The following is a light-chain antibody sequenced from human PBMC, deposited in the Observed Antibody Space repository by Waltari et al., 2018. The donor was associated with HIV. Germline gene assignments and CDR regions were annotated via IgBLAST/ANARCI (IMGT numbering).Light chain of an antibody. Sequence: EIVMTQYPATLSVSPGERATLSCRASQSVSSDLAWYQQKPGQAPRLLIYGASTGATGVPARFSGSGSGTEFTLSISSLQSEDFGIFYCQQYKDWPPWTFGQGTKVEVK. V-gene: IGKV3-15*01. J-gene: IGKJ1*01. CDR1: QSVSSD. CDR2: GAS. CDR3: QQYKDWPPWT.